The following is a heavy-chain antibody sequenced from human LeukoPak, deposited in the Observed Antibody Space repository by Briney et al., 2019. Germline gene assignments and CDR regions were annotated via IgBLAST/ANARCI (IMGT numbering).Heavy chain of an antibody. J-gene: IGHJ4*02. V-gene: IGHV3-23*01. CDR1: GFTFSTFA. D-gene: IGHD7-27*01. CDR2: IGNTET. Sequence: GGSLRLSCVASGFTFSTFAMSWVRQAPGKGLEWVSGIGNTETYYADSVKGRFTVSRDNSKNTIYLHMNNLRAEDTALYYCAKDGQAFNSNWDYFDSWGQGTLVTVTS. CDR3: AKDGQAFNSNWDYFDS.